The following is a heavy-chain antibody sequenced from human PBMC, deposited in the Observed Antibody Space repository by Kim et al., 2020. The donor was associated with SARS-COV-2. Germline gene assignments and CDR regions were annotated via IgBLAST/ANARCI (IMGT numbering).Heavy chain of an antibody. V-gene: IGHV3-48*03. D-gene: IGHD2-2*01. CDR2: ISSSGSTI. CDR1: GFTFSSYE. Sequence: GGSLRLSCAASGFTFSSYEMNWVRQAPGKGLEWVSYISSSGSTIYYADSVKGRFTISRDNAKNSLYLQMNSLRAEDTAVYYCARDLSRGLSCSSTSCYGWAYYYYGMDVWGQGTTVTVSS. CDR3: ARDLSRGLSCSSTSCYGWAYYYYGMDV. J-gene: IGHJ6*02.